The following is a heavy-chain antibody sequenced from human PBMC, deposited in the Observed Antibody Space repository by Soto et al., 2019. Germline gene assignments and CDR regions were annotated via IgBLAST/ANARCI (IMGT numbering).Heavy chain of an antibody. CDR1: GSSINSSGYY. CDR2: MFYGVST. CDR3: ARLPSRHLVDY. Sequence: SETLSLTCTGSGSSINSSGYYWGWIRQPPGKGLEWIGSMFYGVSTYYNPSLKSRVTVSVDTSKNQFSLNLRSVTAADTAVYYCARLPSRHLVDYWGQGTLVTVSS. J-gene: IGHJ4*02. V-gene: IGHV4-39*01. D-gene: IGHD3-3*02.